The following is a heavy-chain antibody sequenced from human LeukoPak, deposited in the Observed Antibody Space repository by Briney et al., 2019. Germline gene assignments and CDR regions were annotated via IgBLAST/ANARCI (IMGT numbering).Heavy chain of an antibody. CDR3: ARRAGSLWASPYFDL. J-gene: IGHJ4*02. CDR2: IAATDGDT. Sequence: GGSLRLSCAVSGFTFSHYAMSWVRQAPGKGLEWVAAIAATDGDTYLTDSVRGRFTISRDNSRGTLFLQMNTLRAEDTAVYYCARRAGSLWASPYFDLWGLGTLVTVSS. V-gene: IGHV3-23*01. CDR1: GFTFSHYA. D-gene: IGHD6-19*01.